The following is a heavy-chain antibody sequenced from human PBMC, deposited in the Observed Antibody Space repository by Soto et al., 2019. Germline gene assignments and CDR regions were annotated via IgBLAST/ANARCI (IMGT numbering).Heavy chain of an antibody. V-gene: IGHV3-48*02. D-gene: IGHD4-17*01. CDR3: ARDNGDYDWYFDL. Sequence: PGGSLRLTCAASGFTFSNYAMHWVRQAPGKGLEWVSYISSSSRNIYYADSVKGRFTISRDKAKNSLYLQMNGLRDEDTAVYYCARDNGDYDWYFDLWGRGTLVTVYS. CDR2: ISSSSRNI. J-gene: IGHJ2*01. CDR1: GFTFSNYA.